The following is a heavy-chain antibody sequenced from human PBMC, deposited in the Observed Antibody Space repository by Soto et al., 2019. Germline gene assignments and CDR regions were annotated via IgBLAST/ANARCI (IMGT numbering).Heavy chain of an antibody. CDR1: GFTFSSDW. Sequence: GGSLRLSCAASGFTFSSDWMHWVRQAPGKGLVWVSRINSDGSSTSYADSVKGRFTISRDNAKNTLYLQMNSLRAEDTAVYYCAEGLWSRSFDYWGQGTLVTVSS. CDR2: INSDGSST. D-gene: IGHD5-18*01. J-gene: IGHJ4*02. V-gene: IGHV3-74*01. CDR3: AEGLWSRSFDY.